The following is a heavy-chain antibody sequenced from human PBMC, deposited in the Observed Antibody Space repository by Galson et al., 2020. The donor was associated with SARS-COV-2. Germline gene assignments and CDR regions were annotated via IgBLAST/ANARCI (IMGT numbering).Heavy chain of an antibody. J-gene: IGHJ4*02. CDR1: GGSVSSGSYY. Sequence: SQTLSLTCTVSGGSVSSGSYYWSWIRQPPGKGLEWIGYIYYSGSTNYNPSLKSRVTISVDTSKNQFSLKLSSVTAADTAVYYCARSPTYYYGSSPDFDYWGQGTLVTVSS. D-gene: IGHD3-10*01. V-gene: IGHV4-61*01. CDR3: ARSPTYYYGSSPDFDY. CDR2: IYYSGST.